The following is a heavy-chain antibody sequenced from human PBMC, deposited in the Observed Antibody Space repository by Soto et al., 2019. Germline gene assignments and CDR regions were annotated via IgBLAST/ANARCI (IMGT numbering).Heavy chain of an antibody. J-gene: IGHJ4*01. V-gene: IGHV3-30-3*01. Sequence: QAQLVESGGGVVQPGGSLRLSCAASGFTFSGYAMHWVRQAPGKGLEWVAIISYDGSNKYYADSVKGRFTISRDNSKNPLFLPMNSLRAEDTAVYYCARDYSSGWTYLDYWCHGTLGTVAS. CDR1: GFTFSGYA. D-gene: IGHD6-19*01. CDR3: ARDYSSGWTYLDY. CDR2: ISYDGSNK.